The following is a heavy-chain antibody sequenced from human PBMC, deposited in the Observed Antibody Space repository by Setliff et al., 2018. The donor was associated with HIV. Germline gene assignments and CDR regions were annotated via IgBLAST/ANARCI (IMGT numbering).Heavy chain of an antibody. CDR2: IIPIFGST. J-gene: IGHJ2*01. Sequence: SVKVSCKTSGYKFSPYRIHWVRQAPGQGLEWMGGIIPIFGSTKYAQKFQGRVTITADESTSTADMELSSLRSEDTAVYYCARDDHYYDSGSYYSDWYFDLWGRGTLVTVSS. V-gene: IGHV1-69*13. CDR1: GYKFSPYR. CDR3: ARDDHYYDSGSYYSDWYFDL. D-gene: IGHD3-10*01.